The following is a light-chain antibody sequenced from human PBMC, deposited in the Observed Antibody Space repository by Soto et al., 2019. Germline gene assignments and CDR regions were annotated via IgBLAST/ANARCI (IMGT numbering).Light chain of an antibody. Sequence: QSVLTQPASVSGSPGQSITMSCTGTSSDVGGYDYVSWYQQHPGEVPKLIIYAVTNRASAVSNRFSGSKSGNTASLTISGLQAEDDADYYCSSYTTASSDVFGTGTKVTV. CDR3: SSYTTASSDV. J-gene: IGLJ1*01. CDR2: AVT. V-gene: IGLV2-14*01. CDR1: SSDVGGYDY.